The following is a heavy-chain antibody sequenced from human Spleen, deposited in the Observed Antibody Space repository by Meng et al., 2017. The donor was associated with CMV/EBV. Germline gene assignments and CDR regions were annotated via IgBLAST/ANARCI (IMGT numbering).Heavy chain of an antibody. CDR1: GFIFSTYW. CDR2: INTDGKST. V-gene: IGHV3-74*03. J-gene: IGHJ5*02. CDR3: TADLGSGRFS. Sequence: SCAASGFIFSTYWMHWVHRAAGEGLVWVSRINTDGKSTTYAESVKGRFTVSRDNAKNTLYLQMNSLRDEDTAVYYCTADLGSGRFSWGQGTLVTVSS. D-gene: IGHD6-19*01.